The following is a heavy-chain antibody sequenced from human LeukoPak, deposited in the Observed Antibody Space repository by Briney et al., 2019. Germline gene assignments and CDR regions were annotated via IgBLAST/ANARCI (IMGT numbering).Heavy chain of an antibody. Sequence: PSETLSLTCTVSGGSTSSYYWSWIRQPPGKGLEWIGYIYYSGSTNYNPSLKSRVTISVDTSKNQFSLKLSSVTAADTAVYYCARDGGPNMVRGVNSLGVWGKGTTVTVSS. D-gene: IGHD3-10*01. CDR1: GGSTSSYY. CDR3: ARDGGPNMVRGVNSLGV. V-gene: IGHV4-59*01. CDR2: IYYSGST. J-gene: IGHJ6*04.